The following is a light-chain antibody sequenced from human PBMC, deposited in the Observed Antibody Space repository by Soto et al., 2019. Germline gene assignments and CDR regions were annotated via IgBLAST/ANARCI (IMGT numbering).Light chain of an antibody. V-gene: IGLV2-14*01. CDR3: GTYTRTSAYV. CDR1: GSDVGGYNY. J-gene: IGLJ1*01. CDR2: DVS. Sequence: QSVLTQPASVSGSPGQSITISCTGTGSDVGGYNYVSWYQQHPGKAPKVMIYDVSNRPSGVSNSFSGSKSGYTASLTISGLHAEDEADYYCGTYTRTSAYVFGTGIKVTVL.